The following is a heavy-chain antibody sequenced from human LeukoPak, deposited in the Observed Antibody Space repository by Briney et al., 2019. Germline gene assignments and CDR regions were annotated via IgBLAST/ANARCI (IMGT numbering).Heavy chain of an antibody. CDR2: IKQDGSQN. D-gene: IGHD2-2*01. V-gene: IGHV3-7*01. CDR1: GFTFSSYW. J-gene: IGHJ4*02. CDR3: ARDYWSDIVVVPVFDY. Sequence: GGSLRLSCVASGFTFSSYWMSWVRQAPGKGREWVANIKQDGSQNYYVDSVKGRFTISRDNAKNSLYLQMNSLRAEDTAVYYCARDYWSDIVVVPVFDYWGQGTLVTVSS.